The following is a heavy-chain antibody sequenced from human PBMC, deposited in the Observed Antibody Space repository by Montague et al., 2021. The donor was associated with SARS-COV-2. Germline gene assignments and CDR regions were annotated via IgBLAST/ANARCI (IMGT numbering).Heavy chain of an antibody. D-gene: IGHD3-3*01. V-gene: IGHV4-39*01. CDR1: GGSISSSSYY. CDR3: ASLDRDITIFGVVRGYFDL. J-gene: IGHJ2*01. Sequence: SETRSLTCTVSGGSISSSSYYWGWIRQPPGKGLEWIGSIYYSGSTYYNPSLKSRVTISVDTSKNQFSLKLSSVTAAGTAVYYCASLDRDITIFGVVRGYFDLWGRGTLVTVSS. CDR2: IYYSGST.